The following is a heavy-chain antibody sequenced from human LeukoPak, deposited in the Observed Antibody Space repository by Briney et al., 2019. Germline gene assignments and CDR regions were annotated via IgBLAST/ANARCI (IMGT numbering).Heavy chain of an antibody. CDR3: ATYSSLNRREFQY. Sequence: SGGSLRLSCEGAGFTFSNYWMGWVRQAPGKGLQWVANIKTDGSEKYYVDSVKGRFTISRDNAKNSLYLQMNSLRAEDTAVYSCATYSSLNRREFQYWGQGTLLTVSS. D-gene: IGHD3-22*01. J-gene: IGHJ1*01. CDR1: GFTFSNYW. CDR2: IKTDGSEK. V-gene: IGHV3-7*01.